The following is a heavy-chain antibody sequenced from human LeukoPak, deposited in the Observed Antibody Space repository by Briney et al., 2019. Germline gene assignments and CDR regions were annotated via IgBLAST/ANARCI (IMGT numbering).Heavy chain of an antibody. CDR2: ISYSGST. V-gene: IGHV4-59*03. J-gene: IGHJ4*02. CDR3: AAWQNRLFDY. CDR1: GGSISSYY. Sequence: ASETLSLTCIVSGGSISSYYWSWIRQPPGKGLEWIGYISYSGSTNYNPSLKSRVTVSIDTSKNQISLKLSSVTAADTAVYYCAAWQNRLFDYWGQGTLVTVSS. D-gene: IGHD2/OR15-2a*01.